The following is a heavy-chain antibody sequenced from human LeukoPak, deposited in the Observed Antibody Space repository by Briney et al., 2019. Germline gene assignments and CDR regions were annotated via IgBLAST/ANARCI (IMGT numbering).Heavy chain of an antibody. V-gene: IGHV4-30-4*08. J-gene: IGHJ5*02. CDR1: GGSISSYY. Sequence: SETLSLTCTVSGGSISSYYWSWIRQPPGKGLEWIGYIYYSGSTYYNPSLKSRVTISVDTPKNQFSLKLSSVTAADTAVYYCARAAANWFDPWGQGTLVTVSS. CDR2: IYYSGST. CDR3: ARAAANWFDP.